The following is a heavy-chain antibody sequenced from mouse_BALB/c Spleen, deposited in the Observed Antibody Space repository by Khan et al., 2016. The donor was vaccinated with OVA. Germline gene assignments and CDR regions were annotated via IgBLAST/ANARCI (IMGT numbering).Heavy chain of an antibody. V-gene: IGHV1-4*01. CDR3: ARRTTGYAMDY. D-gene: IGHD2-14*01. Sequence: QVQLKQSGAELTRPGASVKMSCKASGYTFTSNTMHWVKQRPGQGLEWIGYINPRSSYTNYTQKFKDKATLTADKSSSTAYMQLNSLTSEDSAVYYCARRTTGYAMDYWGQGTSVTVSS. J-gene: IGHJ4*01. CDR2: INPRSSYT. CDR1: GYTFTSNT.